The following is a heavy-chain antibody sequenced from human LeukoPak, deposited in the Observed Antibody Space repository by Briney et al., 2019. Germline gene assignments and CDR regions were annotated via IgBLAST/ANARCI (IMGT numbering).Heavy chain of an antibody. J-gene: IGHJ3*02. D-gene: IGHD1-26*01. CDR1: GFSFDDYA. CDR2: INWNSGSI. Sequence: GGSLRLSCAASGFSFDDYAMHWVRQAPGKGLEWVSGINWNSGSIDYAEPVKGRFTISRDNAKNSLYLQMNSLRAEDTALYYCAKDMMAIVGGTTSAFDMWGQGTMVTVSS. CDR3: AKDMMAIVGGTTSAFDM. V-gene: IGHV3-9*01.